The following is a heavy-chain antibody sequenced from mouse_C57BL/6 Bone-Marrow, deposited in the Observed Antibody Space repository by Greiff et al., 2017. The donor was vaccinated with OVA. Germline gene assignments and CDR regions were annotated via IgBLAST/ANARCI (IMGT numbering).Heavy chain of an antibody. CDR3: ANGSLRLRGTWFAY. J-gene: IGHJ3*01. Sequence: EVKLQESVAELVRPGASVKLSCTASGFNIKNTYMHWVKQRPEQGLEWIGRIDPANGNTKYAPKFQGKATITADTSSTTAYLQLSSLTSEDTAIYYCANGSLRLRGTWFAYWGQGTLVTVSA. D-gene: IGHD2-4*01. CDR2: IDPANGNT. V-gene: IGHV14-3*01. CDR1: GFNIKNTY.